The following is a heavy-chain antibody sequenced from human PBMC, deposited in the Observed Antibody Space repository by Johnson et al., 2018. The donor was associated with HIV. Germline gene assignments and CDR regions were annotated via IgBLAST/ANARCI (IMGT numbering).Heavy chain of an antibody. CDR3: ANDYGGKGGNAFDI. V-gene: IGHV3-74*02. J-gene: IGHJ3*02. D-gene: IGHD4-23*01. Sequence: ESGGGVVQPGRSLRLSCAASGFTFSKTWMHWVRQAPGKGLVWVSRINSDSGGRSYAESVKGRFTISRDNSKYTLHLQMNSLRAEDTAMYYCANDYGGKGGNAFDIWGQGTMVTVSS. CDR2: INSDSGGR. CDR1: GFTFSKTW.